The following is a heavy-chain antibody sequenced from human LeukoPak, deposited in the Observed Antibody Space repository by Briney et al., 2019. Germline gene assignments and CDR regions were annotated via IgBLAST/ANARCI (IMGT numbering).Heavy chain of an antibody. CDR3: AREGGYSGYDS. J-gene: IGHJ4*02. CDR1: GGTFISYA. D-gene: IGHD5-12*01. V-gene: IGHV1-69*13. Sequence: ASVKVSCKASGGTFISYAISWVRQAPGQGLEWMGGITPIFGTANYAQKFQGRVTITADESTSTAYMELSSLRSEDTAVYYCAREGGYSGYDSWGQGTLVTVSS. CDR2: ITPIFGTA.